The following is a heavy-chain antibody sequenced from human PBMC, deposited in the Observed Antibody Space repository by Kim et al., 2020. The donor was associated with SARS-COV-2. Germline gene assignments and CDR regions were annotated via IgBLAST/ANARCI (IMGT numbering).Heavy chain of an antibody. CDR1: GDSISSSTFY. Sequence: SETLSLTCSVSGDSISSSTFYWGWIRQPPGKGLEWIGAIHYSGSTYSNPSLKSRVTISVDTSKNQFSLNLNSVTAADTAVYYCARHADYWGQGTLVPVSS. J-gene: IGHJ4*02. V-gene: IGHV4-39*01. CDR3: ARHADY. CDR2: IHYSGST.